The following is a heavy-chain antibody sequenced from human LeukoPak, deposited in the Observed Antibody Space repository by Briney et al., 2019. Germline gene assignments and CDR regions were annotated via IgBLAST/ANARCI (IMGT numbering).Heavy chain of an antibody. CDR1: GFTFDDYA. V-gene: IGHV3-9*01. CDR2: ISWNSDSR. CDR3: AKVMDTAMVTGFDY. Sequence: GRSLRLSCAASGFTFDDYAMNWVRQAPGKGLEWVSGISWNSDSRGYADSVKGRFTISRDNSKNSLYLQMNSLRTEDTALYYCAKVMDTAMVTGFDYWGQGTLVTVSS. D-gene: IGHD5-18*01. J-gene: IGHJ4*02.